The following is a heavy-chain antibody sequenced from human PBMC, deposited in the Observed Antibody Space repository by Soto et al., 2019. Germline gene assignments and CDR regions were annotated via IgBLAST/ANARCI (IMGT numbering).Heavy chain of an antibody. Sequence: PSETLSLTCAVSGGSISSGGYSWSWIRQPPGKGLEWIGYIYHSGSTYYNPSLKSRLSISVDASKNQLSLELTSVTVADTAVYYCDRAFDDISGYYGALGIWGQGTLVTVSS. D-gene: IGHD3-22*01. CDR3: DRAFDDISGYYGALGI. CDR2: IYHSGST. CDR1: GGSISSGGYS. J-gene: IGHJ4*02. V-gene: IGHV4-30-2*05.